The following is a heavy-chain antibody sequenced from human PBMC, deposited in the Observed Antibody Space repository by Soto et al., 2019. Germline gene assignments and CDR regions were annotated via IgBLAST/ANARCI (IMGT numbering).Heavy chain of an antibody. CDR3: ARDNEVYDYIWGNYRYLKYYFDY. D-gene: IGHD3-16*02. V-gene: IGHV3-48*01. CDR1: GCTFSSYS. CDR2: ISSSSSTI. J-gene: IGHJ4*02. Sequence: GGSLRLSCAASGCTFSSYSINWVRQAPGKGLEWVSYISSSSSTIYYADSVKGRFTISRDNAKNSLYLQMNSLRAEDTAVYYCARDNEVYDYIWGNYRYLKYYFDYWGQGTLVTVSS.